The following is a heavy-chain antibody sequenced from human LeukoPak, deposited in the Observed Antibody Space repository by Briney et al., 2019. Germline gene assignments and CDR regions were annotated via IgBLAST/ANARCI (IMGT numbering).Heavy chain of an antibody. D-gene: IGHD3-22*01. Sequence: SETLSLTCTVSGGSISSYYWSWIRQPPGKGLEWIGYIYYSGSTNYNPSLKSRVTISVDTSKNQFSLKLSSVTAADTAVYYCARVRANYYDILGFDYWGQGTLVTVSS. CDR3: ARVRANYYDILGFDY. J-gene: IGHJ4*02. CDR1: GGSISSYY. V-gene: IGHV4-59*08. CDR2: IYYSGST.